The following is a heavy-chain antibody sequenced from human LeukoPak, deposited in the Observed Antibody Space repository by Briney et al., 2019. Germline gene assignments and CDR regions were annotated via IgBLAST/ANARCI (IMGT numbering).Heavy chain of an antibody. CDR2: ISVSGGST. CDR3: AKGGAAGKYYYYYFMGV. J-gene: IGHJ6*03. D-gene: IGHD6-19*01. CDR1: EFPFTNG. Sequence: GGSLRLYCAASEFPFTNGMSWVRQVPGKGLEWVAAISVSGGSTYYADSVKGRFTISRDYSKNTLFLQMNSLRAEDTAVYYCAKGGAAGKYYYYYFMGVWGKGTTVTISS. V-gene: IGHV3-23*01.